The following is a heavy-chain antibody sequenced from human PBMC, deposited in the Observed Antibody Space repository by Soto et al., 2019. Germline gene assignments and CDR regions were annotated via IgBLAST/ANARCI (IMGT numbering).Heavy chain of an antibody. CDR1: GGTFSSYA. D-gene: IGHD1-7*01. J-gene: IGHJ6*02. Sequence: VASVKVSCKASGGTFSSYAISWVRQAPGQGLEWMGGIIPIFGTANYAQKFQGRVTITADESTSTAYMELSSLRSEDTAVYYCARDKETGTNYGMDVWGQGTTVTVSS. CDR2: IIPIFGTA. V-gene: IGHV1-69*13. CDR3: ARDKETGTNYGMDV.